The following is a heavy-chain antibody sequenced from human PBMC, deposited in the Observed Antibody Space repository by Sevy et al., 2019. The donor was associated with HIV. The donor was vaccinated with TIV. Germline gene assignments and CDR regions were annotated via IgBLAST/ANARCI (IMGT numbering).Heavy chain of an antibody. J-gene: IGHJ5*02. V-gene: IGHV3-48*02. CDR2: ISGTGSTI. CDR1: GFTFSSSI. Sequence: GGSLRLSCAASGFTFSSSIINWVRQAPGKGQEWVSSISGTGSTIYYADSVKGRFTISRDNAKNSLYLQMHSLRDEDTAGYYCARSDYGDYVGWFDPWGQGTLVTVSS. D-gene: IGHD4-17*01. CDR3: ARSDYGDYVGWFDP.